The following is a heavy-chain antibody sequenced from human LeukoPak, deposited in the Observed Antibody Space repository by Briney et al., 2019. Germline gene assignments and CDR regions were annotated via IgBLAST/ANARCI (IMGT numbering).Heavy chain of an antibody. CDR1: GASISSTSYY. Sequence: SETLSLTCTVSGASISSTSYYWGWIRQPPGKGLEWIGTIYYSGSTYYNPSLKSRVTISVDTSKNQFSLKLSSVTAADTAVYYCAREIGPRQLHLWGSAFDYWGQGTLVTVSS. J-gene: IGHJ4*02. D-gene: IGHD5-18*01. CDR2: IYYSGST. CDR3: AREIGPRQLHLWGSAFDY. V-gene: IGHV4-39*07.